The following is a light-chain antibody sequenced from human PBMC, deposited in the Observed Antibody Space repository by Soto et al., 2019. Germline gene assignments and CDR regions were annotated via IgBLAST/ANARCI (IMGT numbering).Light chain of an antibody. CDR3: VAWDDSLNGYVV. CDR1: XXXIGSNT. CDR2: XXX. J-gene: IGLJ2*01. Sequence: QSVLTQPPSASGTPGQRVTISCXXXXXXIGSNTVNWYQQLPGTAPKLVXXXXXXXXXXXPXRFXGSKSGTSASLAISGLQSEDEADYYCVAWDDSLNGYVVFGGGTKVTVL. V-gene: IGLV1-44*01.